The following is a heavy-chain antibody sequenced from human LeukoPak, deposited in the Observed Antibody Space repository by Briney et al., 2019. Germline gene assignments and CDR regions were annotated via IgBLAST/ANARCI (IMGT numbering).Heavy chain of an antibody. CDR3: ARGQPPSYYDMDV. V-gene: IGHV3-33*01. CDR2: IWSDGSSK. CDR1: GFTFSSYG. D-gene: IGHD6-13*01. J-gene: IGHJ6*02. Sequence: PGGSLRLSCAASGFTFSSYGMHWVRQAPAKGLEWVAVIWSDGSSKHYADSVKGRFTISRDNSKNTMYLQMNSLRAEDTALYYCARGQPPSYYDMDVWGQGTTVTVSS.